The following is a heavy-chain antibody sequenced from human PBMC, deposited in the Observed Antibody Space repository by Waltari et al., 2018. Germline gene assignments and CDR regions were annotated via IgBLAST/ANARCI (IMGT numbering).Heavy chain of an antibody. V-gene: IGHV3-30*18. CDR1: GFTFSSYG. Sequence: QVQLVESGGGVVQPGRSPRLSCAASGFTFSSYGLHWVRQAPGKGLEWVAVISYDGSNKYYADSVKGRFTISRDNSKNTLYLQMNSLRAEDTAVYYCAKGLQQLVAYWGQGTLVTVSS. CDR2: ISYDGSNK. D-gene: IGHD6-13*01. J-gene: IGHJ4*02. CDR3: AKGLQQLVAY.